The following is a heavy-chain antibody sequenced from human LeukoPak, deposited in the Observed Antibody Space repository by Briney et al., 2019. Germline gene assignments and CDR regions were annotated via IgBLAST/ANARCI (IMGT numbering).Heavy chain of an antibody. CDR3: AKFGGRAVYYYDSSGYSAYYGMDV. CDR1: GFTFSSYA. Sequence: GGSLRLSCAASGFTFSSYAMSWVRQAPGKGLEWVSAISGSGGSTYYADSVKGRLNISRDNSRNTLYLQMNSLRAEDTAVYYCAKFGGRAVYYYDSSGYSAYYGMDVWGQGTTVTVSS. V-gene: IGHV3-23*01. D-gene: IGHD3-22*01. J-gene: IGHJ6*02. CDR2: ISGSGGST.